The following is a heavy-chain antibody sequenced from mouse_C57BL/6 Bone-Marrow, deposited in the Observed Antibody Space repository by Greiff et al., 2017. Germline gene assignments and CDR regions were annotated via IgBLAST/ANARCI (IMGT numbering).Heavy chain of an antibody. CDR3: ARWDYGSSYNYAMDY. Sequence: QVQLQQSGAELARPGASVKMSCKASGYTFTSYTMHWVKQRPGQGLEWIGYINPSSGYTKYNQKFKDKATVTADKSSSTAYMQLSSLTSEDSAVYYGARWDYGSSYNYAMDYWGQGTSVTVSS. CDR2: INPSSGYT. D-gene: IGHD1-1*01. CDR1: GYTFTSYT. J-gene: IGHJ4*01. V-gene: IGHV1-4*01.